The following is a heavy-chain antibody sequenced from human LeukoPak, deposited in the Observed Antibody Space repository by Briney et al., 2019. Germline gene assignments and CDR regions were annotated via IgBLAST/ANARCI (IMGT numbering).Heavy chain of an antibody. D-gene: IGHD4-11*01. Sequence: EASVKVSCKASGYTFTSYDINWVRQATGQGLEWMGWMNPNSGNTGYAQKFQGRVTITRNTSISTAYMELSSLRSEDTAVYYCARVDYTSDAFDIWGQGTVVTVSS. V-gene: IGHV1-8*03. J-gene: IGHJ3*02. CDR1: GYTFTSYD. CDR2: MNPNSGNT. CDR3: ARVDYTSDAFDI.